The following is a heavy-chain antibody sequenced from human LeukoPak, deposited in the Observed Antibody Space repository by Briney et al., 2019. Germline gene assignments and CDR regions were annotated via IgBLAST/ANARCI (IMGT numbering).Heavy chain of an antibody. CDR3: AREGCSSTSCPDGGYWFDP. CDR1: GGSISSSNYY. V-gene: IGHV4-39*07. Sequence: PSETLSLTCTVSGGSISSSNYYWGWIRQPPGKGLEWIGSIYYSGSTYYNPSLKSRVTISVGTSKNQFSLKLSSVTAADTAVYYCAREGCSSTSCPDGGYWFDPWGQGTLVTVSS. J-gene: IGHJ5*02. CDR2: IYYSGST. D-gene: IGHD2-2*01.